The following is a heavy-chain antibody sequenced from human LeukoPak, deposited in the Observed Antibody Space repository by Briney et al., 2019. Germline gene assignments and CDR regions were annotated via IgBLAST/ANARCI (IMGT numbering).Heavy chain of an antibody. Sequence: SETLSLTCTVSGYFISSTYYGGWIRQPPGKGLEWIASISHSGSTYYNPSLKSRVTISVDTSKNQFSLKLSSVTAADTAVYYCARVNTPVATFDYWGQGTLVTVSS. D-gene: IGHD5-18*01. V-gene: IGHV4-38-2*02. CDR1: GYFISSTYY. CDR2: ISHSGST. CDR3: ARVNTPVATFDY. J-gene: IGHJ4*02.